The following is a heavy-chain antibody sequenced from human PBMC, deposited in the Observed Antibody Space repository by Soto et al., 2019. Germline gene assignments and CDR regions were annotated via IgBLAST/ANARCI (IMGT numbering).Heavy chain of an antibody. CDR1: GYSFTSYW. D-gene: IGHD3-10*01. V-gene: IGHV5-10-1*01. CDR3: ARLYGSGSYYSHPDSPYYYYGMDV. CDR2: IDPSDSYT. Sequence: GESLKISCKGSGYSFTSYWISWVRQMPGKGLEWMGRIDPSDSYTNYSPSFQGHVTISADKSISTAYLQWSSLKASDTAMYYCARLYGSGSYYSHPDSPYYYYGMDVWGQGTTVTVYS. J-gene: IGHJ6*02.